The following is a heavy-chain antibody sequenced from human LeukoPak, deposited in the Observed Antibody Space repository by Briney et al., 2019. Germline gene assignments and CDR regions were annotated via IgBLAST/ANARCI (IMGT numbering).Heavy chain of an antibody. CDR3: AKDGYCSGGSCYKGDY. D-gene: IGHD2-15*01. J-gene: IGHJ4*02. CDR1: GFTFSGYG. Sequence: GGSLRLSCAASGFTFSGYGMHWVRQAAGKGLEWVAFIRYDGSNKYYADSVKGRFTISRDNSKNTLYLQMNSLRAEDTAVYYCAKDGYCSGGSCYKGDYWGQGTLVTVSS. V-gene: IGHV3-30*02. CDR2: IRYDGSNK.